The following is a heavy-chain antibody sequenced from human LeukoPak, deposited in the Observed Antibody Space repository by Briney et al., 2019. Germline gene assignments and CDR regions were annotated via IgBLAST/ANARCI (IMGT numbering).Heavy chain of an antibody. CDR3: ARWPEYQLLGDAFDI. D-gene: IGHD2-2*01. CDR1: GGSISSGGYY. Sequence: SQTLSLTCTVSGGSISSGGYYWSWIRQHPGKGLEWIGYIYYSGSTYYNPSLKSRVTISVDTSKDQFSLKLSSVTAADTAVYYCARWPEYQLLGDAFDIWGQGTMVTVSS. V-gene: IGHV4-31*03. J-gene: IGHJ3*02. CDR2: IYYSGST.